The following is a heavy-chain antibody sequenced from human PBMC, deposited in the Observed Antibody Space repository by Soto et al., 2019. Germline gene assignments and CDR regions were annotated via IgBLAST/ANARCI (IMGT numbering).Heavy chain of an antibody. J-gene: IGHJ6*02. CDR2: ISYDGSNK. D-gene: IGHD6-13*01. Sequence: GGSLRLSCAASGFTFSSYAMHWVRQAPGKGLEWVAVISYDGSNKYYADSVKGRFTISRDNSKNTLYLQMNSLRAEDTAVYYCAREIAAAGDYYYYYGMDVWVQGTTVTVS. V-gene: IGHV3-30-3*01. CDR3: AREIAAAGDYYYYYGMDV. CDR1: GFTFSSYA.